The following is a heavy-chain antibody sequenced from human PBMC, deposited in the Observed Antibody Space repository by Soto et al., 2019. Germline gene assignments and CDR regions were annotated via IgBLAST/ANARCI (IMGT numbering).Heavy chain of an antibody. CDR1: GFTFSDYA. J-gene: IGHJ4*02. CDR2: VSRDGRNT. D-gene: IGHD6-19*01. V-gene: IGHV3-30*03. Sequence: VQLVESGGGVVQPGRSLRLSCAASGFTFSDYAMHWVRQAPGKGLEGVAVVSRDGRNTHYADSVKGRFTISRDSSKNTVSLEMTSLRAEDTAVYYCATGGRQWLVTSDFNYWGQGALVTVSS. CDR3: ATGGRQWLVTSDFNY.